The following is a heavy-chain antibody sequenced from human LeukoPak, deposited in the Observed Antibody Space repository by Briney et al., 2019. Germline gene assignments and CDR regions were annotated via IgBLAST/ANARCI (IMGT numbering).Heavy chain of an antibody. D-gene: IGHD5-12*01. CDR1: GYTFTNYG. J-gene: IGHJ4*02. CDR2: TSGHQGST. CDR3: ARSDLGTITAGTFNY. V-gene: IGHV1-18*01. Sequence: ASVKVSCKASGYTFTNYGITWVRQAPGQGLEWMGWTSGHQGSTKYAQSFQGRVMMTIDTSTSTAYMDLRSLRSDDTAIYFCARSDLGTITAGTFNYWGQGTLVAVSS.